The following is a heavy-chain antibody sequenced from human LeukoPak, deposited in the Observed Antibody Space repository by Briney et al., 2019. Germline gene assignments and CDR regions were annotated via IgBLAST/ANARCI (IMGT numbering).Heavy chain of an antibody. CDR3: ARGNRDFDT. J-gene: IGHJ5*02. Sequence: SQTLSLTCAISGDSLSTNSAAWKSSSQYPSRGLEWLGRTYYRSKRHTDYAPSVQSRININPDTSKDQFSLHLNSVTPEDTAVYYCARGNRDFDTWGEGGLVTVSS. V-gene: IGHV6-1*01. CDR2: TYYRSKRHT. CDR1: GDSLSTNSAA. D-gene: IGHD2-21*02.